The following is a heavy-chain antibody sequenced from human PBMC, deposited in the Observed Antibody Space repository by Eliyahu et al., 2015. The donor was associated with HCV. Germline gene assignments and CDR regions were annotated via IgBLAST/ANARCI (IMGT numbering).Heavy chain of an antibody. D-gene: IGHD3-3*01. CDR1: GXTFSSYS. Sequence: EVQLVESGGGLVKPGGSLRVSCAASGXTFSSYSMNWVRQAPGKGLXXVXSISSSSSYIYYAESVKGRFTISRDNAKNSLYLQMNSLRAEDTAVYYCAREAYDILRYYYGMDVWGQGTTVIVSS. CDR2: ISSSSSYI. CDR3: AREAYDILRYYYGMDV. V-gene: IGHV3-21*01. J-gene: IGHJ6*02.